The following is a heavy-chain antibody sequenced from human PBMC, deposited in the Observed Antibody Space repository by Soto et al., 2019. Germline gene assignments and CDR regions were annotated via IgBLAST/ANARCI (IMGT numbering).Heavy chain of an antibody. J-gene: IGHJ4*01. V-gene: IGHV4-39*02. Sequence: PSETLSLTCTVSGGPIRSSSHSWDWIRQSPGTGLEWIGSIDESGNTYYNPSLKSRVIMSVDTSKNQFSLKLISVTGADSGFYYCAREGGYADYWGHGTLVTVSS. CDR3: AREGGYADY. CDR1: GGPIRSSSHS. CDR2: IDESGNT. D-gene: IGHD1-1*01.